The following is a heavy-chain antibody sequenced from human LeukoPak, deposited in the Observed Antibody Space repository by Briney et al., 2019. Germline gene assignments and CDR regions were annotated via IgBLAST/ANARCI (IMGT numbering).Heavy chain of an antibody. V-gene: IGHV4-39*01. CDR2: IAYSGST. CDR1: GGSISPTSYY. CDR3: ARLGHYYDSSGSPL. D-gene: IGHD3-22*01. Sequence: PSETLSLTCTVSGGAVSGGSISPTSYYWGWIRQPPGKGLEWIGSIAYSGSTYYNPSLKSRATVSVDTSKNQLSLKLSSETAADTAVYYCARLGHYYDSSGSPLWGQGTLVTVSS. J-gene: IGHJ4*02.